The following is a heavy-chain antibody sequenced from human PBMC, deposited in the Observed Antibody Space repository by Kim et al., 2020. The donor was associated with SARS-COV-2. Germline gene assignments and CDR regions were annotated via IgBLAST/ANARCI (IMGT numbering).Heavy chain of an antibody. Sequence: YNPSLKSRVTISVDTSKNQFSLKLSSVTAADTAMYYCARGLVSYYYGMDVWGQGTTVTVSS. J-gene: IGHJ6*02. D-gene: IGHD3-22*01. CDR3: ARGLVSYYYGMDV. V-gene: IGHV4-31*02.